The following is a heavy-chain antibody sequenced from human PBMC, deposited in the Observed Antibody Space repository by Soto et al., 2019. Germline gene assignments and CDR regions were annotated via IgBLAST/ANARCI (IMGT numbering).Heavy chain of an antibody. V-gene: IGHV4-39*07. D-gene: IGHD6-25*01. J-gene: IGHJ4*02. CDR1: GGSISGSSYY. CDR3: ARDWHRDGYNGGYHDY. CDR2: IYYSGST. Sequence: ETLSLTCTVSGGSISGSSYYWGWIRQPPGKGLEWIGTIYYSGSTYYNPSLKSRVTISVDTSKNQFSLKVYSVTAADTAVYYCARDWHRDGYNGGYHDYWGQGTLVTVSS.